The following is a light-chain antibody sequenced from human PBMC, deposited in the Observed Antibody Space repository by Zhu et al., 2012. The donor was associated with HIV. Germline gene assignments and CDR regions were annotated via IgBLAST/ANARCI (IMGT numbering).Light chain of an antibody. CDR3: QQDYDLHRYT. J-gene: IGKJ2*01. CDR2: AAS. CDR1: QGISSY. V-gene: IGKV1-8*01. Sequence: AIRMTQSPSSLSASTGDRVTITCRASQGISSYLAWYQQKPGKAPKLLIYAASTLQSGVPSTFSGSGFGTEFTLTISCLQSEDFAVYYCQQDYDLHRYTFGQGTKLEIK.